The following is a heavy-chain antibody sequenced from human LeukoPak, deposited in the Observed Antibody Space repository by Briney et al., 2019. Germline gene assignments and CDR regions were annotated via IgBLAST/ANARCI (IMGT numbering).Heavy chain of an antibody. J-gene: IGHJ4*02. CDR2: INPNSGGT. V-gene: IGHV1-2*02. D-gene: IGHD4-17*01. Sequence: ASVKVSCKASGYTFTGYYMHWMRQAPGQGLEWMGWINPNSGGTNYAQKFQGRVTMTRDTSISTAYMELSRLRSDDTAVYYCASGGAVTTPLYYFDYWGQGTLVTVSS. CDR1: GYTFTGYY. CDR3: ASGGAVTTPLYYFDY.